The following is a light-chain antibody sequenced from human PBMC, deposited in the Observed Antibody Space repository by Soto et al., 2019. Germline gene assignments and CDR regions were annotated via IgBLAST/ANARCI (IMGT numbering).Light chain of an antibody. V-gene: IGKV1-6*01. CDR2: AAS. J-gene: IGKJ1*01. CDR3: LQDYSYPWT. CDR1: QSISSY. Sequence: IQMTHAPARRSGSVGDRVKLTEGASQSISSYLTWYQQKPGKAPKLLIYAASTLQSGVPPRFSGSASGTDFTLTISSLQPEDFATYYCLQDYSYPWTFGQGTKVDIK.